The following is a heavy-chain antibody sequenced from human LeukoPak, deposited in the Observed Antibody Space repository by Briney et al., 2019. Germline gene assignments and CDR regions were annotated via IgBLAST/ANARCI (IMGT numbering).Heavy chain of an antibody. D-gene: IGHD1-7*01. Sequence: PSETLSLTCTVSGGSISSYYWSWIRQPPGKGLEWIGYIYYSGSTNYNPSLKSRVTISVDTSKNQFSLKLSSVTAADTAVYYCARMRPARYNWNYRTGGFDYWGQGTLVTVSS. CDR1: GGSISSYY. J-gene: IGHJ4*02. CDR2: IYYSGST. V-gene: IGHV4-59*08. CDR3: ARMRPARYNWNYRTGGFDY.